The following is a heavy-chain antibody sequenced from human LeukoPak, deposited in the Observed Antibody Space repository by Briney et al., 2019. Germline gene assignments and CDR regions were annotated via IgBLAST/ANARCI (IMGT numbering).Heavy chain of an antibody. J-gene: IGHJ4*02. Sequence: SETLSPTCTVSGGSISSYYWSWIRQPPGKGLEWIGYIYYSGSTNYNPSLKSRVTISVDTSKNQFSLKLSSVTAADTAVYYCARVGGGPGWLRPDYWGQGTLVTVSS. CDR1: GGSISSYY. V-gene: IGHV4-59*01. CDR2: IYYSGST. CDR3: ARVGGGPGWLRPDY. D-gene: IGHD5-12*01.